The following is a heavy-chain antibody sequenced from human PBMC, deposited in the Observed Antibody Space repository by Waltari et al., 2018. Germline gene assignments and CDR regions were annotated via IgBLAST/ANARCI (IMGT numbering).Heavy chain of an antibody. CDR3: ARPRLDYDTSQLDY. D-gene: IGHD3-16*01. V-gene: IGHV3-74*01. J-gene: IGHJ4*03. Sequence: VESGGDLVQPGGSLRLSCTASGFTLSRFWMHWVRQPTGKGPGWVSRINGDGSIAHYAESVKGRFTISRDNAKNTMYLQMNGLRVDDTAVYYCARPRLDYDTSQLDYWGHGSGVTVSS. CDR2: INGDGSIA. CDR1: GFTLSRFW.